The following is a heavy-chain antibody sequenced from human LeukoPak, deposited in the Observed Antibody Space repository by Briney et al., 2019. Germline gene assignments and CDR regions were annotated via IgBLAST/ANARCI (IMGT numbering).Heavy chain of an antibody. Sequence: ASVKVSCKASGGTFSSYAISWVRQAPGQGLEWMGRIIPTLGIANYAQKFQGRVTITADKSTSTAYMELSSLRSEDTAVYYCAREDTAMGAFDYWGQGTLVTVSS. CDR2: IIPTLGIA. V-gene: IGHV1-69*04. J-gene: IGHJ4*02. CDR3: AREDTAMGAFDY. CDR1: GGTFSSYA. D-gene: IGHD5-18*01.